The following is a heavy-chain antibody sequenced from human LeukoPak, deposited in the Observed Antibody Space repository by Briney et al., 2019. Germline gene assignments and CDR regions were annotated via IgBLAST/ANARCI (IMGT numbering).Heavy chain of an antibody. V-gene: IGHV3-33*01. D-gene: IGHD3-22*01. Sequence: GGSLRLSCAASGFTFSSYAMHWVRQAPGKGLEWVAVIWYDGSNKYYADSVKGRFTISRDNSKNTLYLQMNSLRAEDTAVYYCARHHTDSSGYLDYWGQGTLVTVSS. J-gene: IGHJ4*02. CDR3: ARHHTDSSGYLDY. CDR2: IWYDGSNK. CDR1: GFTFSSYA.